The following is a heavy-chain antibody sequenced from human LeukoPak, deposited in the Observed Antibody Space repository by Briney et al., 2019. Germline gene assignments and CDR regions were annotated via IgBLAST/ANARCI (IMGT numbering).Heavy chain of an antibody. D-gene: IGHD3-3*01. CDR1: GFTFSSYA. V-gene: IGHV3-23*01. Sequence: GGSLRLSCAASGFTFSSYAMSWVRQAPGKGLEWVSAISGSGGSTYYADSVKGRFTISRDNSKNTLYLQMNSLRAEDTAVYYCARTSPYYDFWSASAPAAVDYWGQGTLVTVSS. CDR3: ARTSPYYDFWSASAPAAVDY. CDR2: ISGSGGST. J-gene: IGHJ4*02.